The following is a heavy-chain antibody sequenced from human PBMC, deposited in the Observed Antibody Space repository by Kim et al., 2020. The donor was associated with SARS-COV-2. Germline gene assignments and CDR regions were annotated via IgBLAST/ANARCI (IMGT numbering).Heavy chain of an antibody. V-gene: IGHV4-59*01. J-gene: IGHJ4*02. D-gene: IGHD3-9*01. CDR3: ARDSSPFRWFL. CDR1: GGSFNNFY. CDR2: ISHNGAT. Sequence: SETLSLTCTVSGGSFNNFYLGWLRQTPGETLEWIGHISHNGATTYNFSIKSRVTILLDTSKNQFSLQLRSLTAEDTAVYFCARDSSPFRWFLWGQGTLVTVSS.